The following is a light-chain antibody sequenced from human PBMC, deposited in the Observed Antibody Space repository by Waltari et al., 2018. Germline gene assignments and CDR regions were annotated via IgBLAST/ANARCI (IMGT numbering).Light chain of an antibody. CDR3: QQYYSYPYT. J-gene: IGKJ2*01. CDR1: QGISSY. CDR2: AAS. V-gene: IGKV1-8*01. Sequence: AIWMTQYPSSLSASTGDRVTITCRASQGISSYLAWYQQKPGKAPKLLIYAASTLQSGVPSRFSGSGSGTDFTLTISCLQSEDFATYYCQQYYSYPYTFGQGTKLEIK.